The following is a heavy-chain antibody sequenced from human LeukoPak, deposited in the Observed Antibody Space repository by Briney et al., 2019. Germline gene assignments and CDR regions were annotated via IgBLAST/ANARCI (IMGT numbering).Heavy chain of an antibody. V-gene: IGHV1-2*07. CDR1: GYTFTDYY. Sequence: ASVKVSCKTSGYTFTDYYIHWVRQAPGQGLEWMGCINPKSGDTNYAHKFKGRVTMTRDTSITTGYMELSSLGSEDTAVYYCAADSGRYGSGSYYPGGYWGQGTLVTVSS. J-gene: IGHJ4*02. CDR3: AADSGRYGSGSYYPGGY. D-gene: IGHD3-10*01. CDR2: INPKSGDT.